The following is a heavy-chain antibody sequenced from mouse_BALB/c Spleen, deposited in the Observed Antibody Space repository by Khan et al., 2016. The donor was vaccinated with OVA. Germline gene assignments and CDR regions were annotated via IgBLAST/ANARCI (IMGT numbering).Heavy chain of an antibody. D-gene: IGHD3-1*01. CDR1: GYTFTNYW. J-gene: IGHJ1*01. Sequence: QVQLQQSGVELVRPGSSVKISCKASGYTFTNYWLGWVKQRPGHGLEWIGDIYPGIFYINYNEKFKGKDTLTEDTSSSTAYLPLTSLTSEDAAVYFWTKWATWYFDVWGAGTTVTVSS. CDR3: TKWATWYFDV. CDR2: IYPGIFYI. V-gene: IGHV1-63*02.